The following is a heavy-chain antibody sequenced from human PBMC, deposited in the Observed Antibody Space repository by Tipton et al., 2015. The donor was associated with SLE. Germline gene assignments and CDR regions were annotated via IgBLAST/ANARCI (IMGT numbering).Heavy chain of an antibody. D-gene: IGHD6-13*01. CDR2: ITHSGGT. CDR3: TRGPYAAAGWYFQH. J-gene: IGHJ1*01. V-gene: IGHV4-34*01. CDR1: GGSFTGQY. Sequence: TLSLTCAVYGGSFTGQYWIWIRQPPGKGLEWIGEITHSGGTNYNPSLKSRVSISVDTSKNQFSLRLSSVTAADTAVYYCTRGPYAAAGWYFQHWGQGTLFTVSS.